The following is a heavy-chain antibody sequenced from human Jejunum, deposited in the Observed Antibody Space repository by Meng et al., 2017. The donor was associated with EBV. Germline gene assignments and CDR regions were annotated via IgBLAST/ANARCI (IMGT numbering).Heavy chain of an antibody. CDR2: ISAYNGNT. J-gene: IGHJ4*02. V-gene: IGHV1-18*01. Sequence: QFQLVQPGAEVKEPGASVKVSCKASGYTFTNYGVSWVRQAPGQGLEWMGWISAYNGNTDYAQKLQGRVTMTTDTPTSTAYMELRSLRSDDTAVYYCTILSHCDGGICYSYDYWGPGTMVTVS. CDR1: GYTFTNYG. CDR3: TILSHCDGGICYSYDY. D-gene: IGHD2-15*01.